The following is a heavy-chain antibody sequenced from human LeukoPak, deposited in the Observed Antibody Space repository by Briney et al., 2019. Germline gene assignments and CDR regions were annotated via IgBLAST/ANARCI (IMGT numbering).Heavy chain of an antibody. J-gene: IGHJ4*02. Sequence: SQTLSLTCAISGDSVASNNGAWNWIRQSPSRGLEWLGRTYYRSKWYNDYAMPMKGRISIHPDTSKNQFSLQVNSVTPEDTAIYYCARDLGTSGWYTFDYWGQGTLVTVSS. V-gene: IGHV6-1*01. CDR3: ARDLGTSGWYTFDY. CDR2: TYYRSKWYN. D-gene: IGHD6-19*01. CDR1: GDSVASNNGA.